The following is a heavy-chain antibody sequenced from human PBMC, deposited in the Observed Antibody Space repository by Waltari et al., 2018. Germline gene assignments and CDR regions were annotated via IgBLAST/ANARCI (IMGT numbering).Heavy chain of an antibody. D-gene: IGHD6-19*01. V-gene: IGHV4-59*08. CDR2: IYYSGNT. CDR1: GGSINNYY. J-gene: IGHJ4*02. CDR3: ARGMSSVWYGPFDY. Sequence: QVQLQESGPGLVKPSETLSLTCPVSGGSINNYYWGWIRQPPGKGLEWIGYIYYSGNTIYNPSLGSRVTRSADTSKNQFSLKLSSVTAADTAVYYCARGMSSVWYGPFDYWGQGTLVTVSS.